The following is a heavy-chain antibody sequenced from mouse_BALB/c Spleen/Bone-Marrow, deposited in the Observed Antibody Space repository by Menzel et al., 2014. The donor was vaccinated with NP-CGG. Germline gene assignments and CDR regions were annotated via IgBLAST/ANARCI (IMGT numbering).Heavy chain of an antibody. CDR1: GYTFTSYW. J-gene: IGHJ4*01. V-gene: IGHV1S22*01. Sequence: GSELVRPGASVKLSCKASGYTFTSYWMHWVRQRPGQGLERIGNIYPGSGSTNYDEKFKSKATLTVDTSSSTAYMQLSSLTSEDSAVYYCRSYDYAMDYWGQGTSVTVSS. CDR3: RSYDYAMDY. CDR2: IYPGSGST. D-gene: IGHD1-1*01.